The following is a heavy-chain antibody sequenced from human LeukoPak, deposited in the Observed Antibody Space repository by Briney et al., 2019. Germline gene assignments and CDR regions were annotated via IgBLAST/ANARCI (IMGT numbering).Heavy chain of an antibody. D-gene: IGHD4-17*01. CDR2: IYYSGST. CDR3: AREITVTTYNWFDP. Sequence: SETLSLTCTVSGGSISSSSYYWGWIRQPPGKGLEWIGSIYYSGSTYYNPSLESRVTISVDTSKNQFSLKLSSVTAADTAVYYCAREITVTTYNWFDPWGQGTLVTVSS. J-gene: IGHJ5*02. V-gene: IGHV4-39*07. CDR1: GGSISSSSYY.